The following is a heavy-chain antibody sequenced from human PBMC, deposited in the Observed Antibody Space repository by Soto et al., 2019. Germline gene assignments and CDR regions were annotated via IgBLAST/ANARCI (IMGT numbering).Heavy chain of an antibody. J-gene: IGHJ3*01. D-gene: IGHD1-26*01. CDR2: LSSESTFI. Sequence: PGGSLRLSCAASGFTFSTFYMNWVRQAPGKGLEWVSFLSSESTFISYADSVKVRFTISRDISKKSLFLQMDSLRVDDTAVYYCARVRSGTYNAFDLWGQGTVVTVSS. CDR1: GFTFSTFY. V-gene: IGHV3-11*06. CDR3: ARVRSGTYNAFDL.